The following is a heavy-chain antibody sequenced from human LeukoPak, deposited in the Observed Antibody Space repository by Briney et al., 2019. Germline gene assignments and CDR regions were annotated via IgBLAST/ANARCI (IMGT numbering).Heavy chain of an antibody. D-gene: IGHD3-10*01. CDR3: ARDPNTYGSGSDGGY. Sequence: PGRSLRLSCAASGFTFSSYGMHWVRQAPGKGLEWVAVISYDGSNKYYADSVKGRFTISRDNAKNSLYLQMNSLRAEDTAVYYCARDPNTYGSGSDGGYWGQGTLVTVSS. J-gene: IGHJ4*02. CDR1: GFTFSSYG. V-gene: IGHV3-30*03. CDR2: ISYDGSNK.